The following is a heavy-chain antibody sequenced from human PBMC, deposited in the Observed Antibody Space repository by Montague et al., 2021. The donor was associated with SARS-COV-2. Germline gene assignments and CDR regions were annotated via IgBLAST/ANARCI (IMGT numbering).Heavy chain of an antibody. CDR2: INYAGST. Sequence: SETLSLTCAVSGDSITGGHWWGWVRQPPGKGLEWIAYINYAGSTFYNPSLKSRVTMSVDTSKDQFSLKLSSVTTVDTAVYFCARSGRAWTLHYWGQGTLVTVSS. V-gene: IGHV4-28*01. CDR3: ARSGRAWTLHY. CDR1: GDSITGGHW. J-gene: IGHJ4*02. D-gene: IGHD1-1*01.